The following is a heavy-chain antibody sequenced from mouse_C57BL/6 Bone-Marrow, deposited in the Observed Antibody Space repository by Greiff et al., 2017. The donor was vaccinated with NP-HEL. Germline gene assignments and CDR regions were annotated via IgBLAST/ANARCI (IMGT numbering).Heavy chain of an antibody. CDR2: LYPRDGST. CDR1: GYTFTSYD. CDR3: ARGNWDFDY. Sequence: VKLVESGPELVKPGASVKLSCKASGYTFTSYDINWVKQRPGQGLEWIGWLYPRDGSTKYNEKFKGKATLTVDTSSSTAYMELHSLTSEDSAVYFCARGNWDFDYWGQGTTLTVSS. J-gene: IGHJ2*01. V-gene: IGHV1-85*01. D-gene: IGHD4-1*01.